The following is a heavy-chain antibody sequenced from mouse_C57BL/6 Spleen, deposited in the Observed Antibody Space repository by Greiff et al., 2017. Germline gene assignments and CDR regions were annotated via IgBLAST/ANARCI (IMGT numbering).Heavy chain of an antibody. CDR2: ISSGSSTI. CDR3: ARDYDYDEGAMDY. CDR1: GFTFSDYG. J-gene: IGHJ4*01. V-gene: IGHV5-17*01. D-gene: IGHD2-4*01. Sequence: EVKLMESGGGLVKPGGSLKLSCAASGFTFSDYGMHWVRQAPEKGLEWVAYISSGSSTIYYADTVKGRFTISRDNAKNTLFLQMTSLRSEDTAMYYCARDYDYDEGAMDYWGQGTSVTVSS.